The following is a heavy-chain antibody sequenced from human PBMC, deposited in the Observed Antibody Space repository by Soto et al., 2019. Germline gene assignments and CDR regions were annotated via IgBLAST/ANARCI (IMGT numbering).Heavy chain of an antibody. CDR1: GGTFSSYT. CDR3: ARNQNPPGIPIDSFDI. J-gene: IGHJ3*02. V-gene: IGHV1-69*02. CDR2: IIPILGIA. Sequence: SVKVSCKASGGTFSSYTISWVRQAPGQGLEWMGRIIPILGIANYAQKFQGRVTITADKSTSTAYMELSSLRSEDTALYYCARNQNPPGIPIDSFDIWGQGTMVTVSS.